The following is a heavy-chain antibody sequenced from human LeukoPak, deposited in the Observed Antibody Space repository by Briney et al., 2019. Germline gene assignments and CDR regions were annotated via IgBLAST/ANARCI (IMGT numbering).Heavy chain of an antibody. J-gene: IGHJ4*02. Sequence: GGSLRLSCAASGFTFSSYAMSWVRQAPGKGLEWVSAISGSGGSTYYADSVKGRFTISRDNSKNTLYLQMNSLRAEDTAVYCCAKVVWQQFTPPRHFDYWGQGTLVTVSS. D-gene: IGHD6-13*01. CDR1: GFTFSSYA. CDR2: ISGSGGST. V-gene: IGHV3-23*01. CDR3: AKVVWQQFTPPRHFDY.